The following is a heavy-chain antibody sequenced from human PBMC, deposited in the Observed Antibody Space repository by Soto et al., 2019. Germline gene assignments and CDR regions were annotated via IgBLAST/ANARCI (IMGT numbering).Heavy chain of an antibody. Sequence: QVQLVQSGAEVKKPGASVKVSCKASGYTFTSYYMHWVRQAPGQGLEWMGIINPSGGSTSYAQKFQGRVTMTRDTSTSTVYMELSSLRSEDTAVYYCARVRGDGDYATHGPLQHWGQGTLVTVSS. CDR1: GYTFTSYY. CDR3: ARVRGDGDYATHGPLQH. J-gene: IGHJ1*01. D-gene: IGHD4-17*01. V-gene: IGHV1-46*03. CDR2: INPSGGST.